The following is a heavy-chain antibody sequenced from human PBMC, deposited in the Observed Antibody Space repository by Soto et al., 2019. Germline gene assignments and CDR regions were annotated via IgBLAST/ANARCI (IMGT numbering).Heavy chain of an antibody. Sequence: QVQLQESGPGLVKPSQTLSLTCTVSGGSISSGGYYWSWIRQHPGKGLEWFGYIYYSGSTYDNPSLKSRVTISRDTYNNQFSLKLSSVTAAGTAVYYCARDHRRGYISWGQGTQVTVSS. J-gene: IGHJ5*02. CDR3: ARDHRRGYIS. CDR1: GGSISSGGYY. V-gene: IGHV4-31*03. CDR2: IYYSGST. D-gene: IGHD5-18*01.